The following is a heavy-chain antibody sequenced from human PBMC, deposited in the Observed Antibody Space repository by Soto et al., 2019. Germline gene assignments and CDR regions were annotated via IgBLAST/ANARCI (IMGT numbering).Heavy chain of an antibody. CDR1: GGFISGSGSYY. CDR3: ARQAWYTGDWHII. CDR2: FYHTGLT. V-gene: IGHV4-39*01. D-gene: IGHD2-21*02. J-gene: IGHJ4*02. Sequence: QLQLHESGPGLVKPSETLSLICTVSGGFISGSGSYYGGWIRQPPGKGLEWIGSFYHTGLTHYNPYLKTRSTISVDTSENHFSRDVTSLPAADTATYFCARQAWYTGDWHIIWGQGTRGAVSS.